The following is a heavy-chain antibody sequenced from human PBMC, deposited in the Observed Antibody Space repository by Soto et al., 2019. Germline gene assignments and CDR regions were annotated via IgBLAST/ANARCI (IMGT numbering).Heavy chain of an antibody. D-gene: IGHD1-26*01. CDR2: ISYDGSNK. Sequence: QVQLVESGGGVVQPGRSLRLSCAASGFTFSSYAMHWVRQAPGKGLEWVAVISYDGSNKYYADSVKGRFTISRDNSKNTLYLQMNSLRAEETAVYYCARDHIVGATFGYYGMDVWGQGTTVTVSS. V-gene: IGHV3-30-3*01. CDR1: GFTFSSYA. J-gene: IGHJ6*02. CDR3: ARDHIVGATFGYYGMDV.